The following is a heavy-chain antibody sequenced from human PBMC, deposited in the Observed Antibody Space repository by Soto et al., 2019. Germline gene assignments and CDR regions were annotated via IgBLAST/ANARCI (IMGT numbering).Heavy chain of an antibody. Sequence: GASVKVSCRASGYTITSYGISWVRQAPGQGLEWMGWISAYNGNTNYAQKLQGRVTMTTDTSTSTAYMELRSLRSDDTAVYYCARDPYYGSGSYHYYMDVWAKGTTVTVS. CDR3: ARDPYYGSGSYHYYMDV. CDR2: ISAYNGNT. CDR1: GYTITSYG. D-gene: IGHD3-10*01. J-gene: IGHJ6*03. V-gene: IGHV1-18*01.